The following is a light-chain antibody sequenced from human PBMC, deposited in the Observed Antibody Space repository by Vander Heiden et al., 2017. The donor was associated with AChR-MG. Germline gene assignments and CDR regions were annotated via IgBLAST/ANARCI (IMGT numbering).Light chain of an antibody. Sequence: SYELTQPSSVSVSPGQTARITCSGDVLAKEYARWFQQKPGPAPVLVIYKDSERPSGIPERFSGSSSATTVTLTISGAQVEDDDYYYSYYATDNNGVFGGGTKLTVL. V-gene: IGLV3-27*01. CDR1: VLAKEY. J-gene: IGLJ2*01. CDR2: KDS. CDR3: YYATDNNGV.